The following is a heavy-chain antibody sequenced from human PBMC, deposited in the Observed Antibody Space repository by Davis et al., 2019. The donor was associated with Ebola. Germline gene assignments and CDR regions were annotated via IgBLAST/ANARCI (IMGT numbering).Heavy chain of an antibody. D-gene: IGHD3-22*01. CDR3: ARGYYDSSGYYLFDY. CDR1: GGSISSGSYY. V-gene: IGHV4-39*07. Sequence: PSETLSLTCTVSGGSISSGSYYWSWIRQPPGKGLEWIGEINHSGSTNYNPSLKSRVTISVDTSKNQFSLKLSSVTAADTAVYYCARGYYDSSGYYLFDYWGQGTLVTVSS. J-gene: IGHJ4*02. CDR2: INHSGST.